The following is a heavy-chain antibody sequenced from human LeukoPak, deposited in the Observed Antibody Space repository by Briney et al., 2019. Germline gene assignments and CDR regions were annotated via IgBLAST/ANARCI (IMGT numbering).Heavy chain of an antibody. V-gene: IGHV3-11*01. CDR3: ASVHYYALDY. Sequence: GGSLRLSCAASGLSFSDYYMSWIRQAPGKGLGWVSYISGSGSTTSYADSVKGRFTISRDNAKNSLYLQMNSLRAEDTAVYYCASVHYYALDYWGQGTLVTVSS. D-gene: IGHD3-10*01. J-gene: IGHJ4*02. CDR2: ISGSGSTT. CDR1: GLSFSDYY.